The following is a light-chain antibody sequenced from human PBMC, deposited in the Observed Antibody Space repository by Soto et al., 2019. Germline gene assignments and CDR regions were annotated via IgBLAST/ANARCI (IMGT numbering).Light chain of an antibody. CDR3: QHYGETPIT. CDR1: QSFSGH. V-gene: IGKV3-11*01. Sequence: EIVLTQSPDTLSLSPGERATLSCRASQSFSGHLAWYQQKPGQAPRLLIYDASKRATGIPARFSGSGFGTDYTLTISSLEPEDFAVYYCQHYGETPITFGLGTRLEIK. J-gene: IGKJ5*01. CDR2: DAS.